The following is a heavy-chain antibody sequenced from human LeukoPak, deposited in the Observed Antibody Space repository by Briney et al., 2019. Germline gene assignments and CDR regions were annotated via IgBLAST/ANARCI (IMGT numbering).Heavy chain of an antibody. D-gene: IGHD6-19*01. V-gene: IGHV3-30*18. CDR2: ISYDGSNK. CDR3: AKDHYSSGWTFDY. J-gene: IGHJ4*02. Sequence: PGGSLRLSCAASGFTFSSYGMHWVRQAPGKGLEWVAVISYDGSNKYYADSVKGRFTISRDNSKNTLYLQMNSLRAEDTAVYYCAKDHYSSGWTFDYWGQGTLVTVSS. CDR1: GFTFSSYG.